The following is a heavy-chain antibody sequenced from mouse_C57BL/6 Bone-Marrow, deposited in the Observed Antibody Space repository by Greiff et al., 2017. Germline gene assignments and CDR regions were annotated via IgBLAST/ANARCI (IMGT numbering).Heavy chain of an antibody. CDR1: GFSLTSYG. J-gene: IGHJ3*01. CDR2: IWSGGST. CDR3: ARLDVPMAY. Sequence: QVQLKQSGPGLVQPSQSLSITCTVSGFSLTSYGVHWVRQSPGKGLEWLGVIWSGGSTDYNAAFISRLSISKDNSKSQVFFKMNSLQADDTAIYYCARLDVPMAYWGQGTLVTVSA. V-gene: IGHV2-2*01.